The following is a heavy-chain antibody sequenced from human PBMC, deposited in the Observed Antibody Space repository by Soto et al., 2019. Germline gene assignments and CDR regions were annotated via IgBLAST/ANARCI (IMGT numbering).Heavy chain of an antibody. Sequence: ASVKVSCKASGYTFTSYAMHWVRQAPGQRLEWMGWINAGNGNTKYSQKFQGRVTITRDTSASTAYMELSSLRSEYTAVYYCARVESDYYYYYYMDVWGKGTTVTVAS. V-gene: IGHV1-3*01. CDR2: INAGNGNT. CDR1: GYTFTSYA. J-gene: IGHJ6*03. CDR3: ARVESDYYYYYYMDV. D-gene: IGHD3-3*01.